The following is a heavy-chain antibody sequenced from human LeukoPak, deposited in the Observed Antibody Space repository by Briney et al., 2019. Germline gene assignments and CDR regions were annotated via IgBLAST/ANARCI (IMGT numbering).Heavy chain of an antibody. D-gene: IGHD4-17*01. CDR3: ARATPYGQEFDY. CDR1: GFTFSSNFA. Sequence: GGSLRLSCAAPGFTFSSNFAMSWVRQVPGKGLEWVSYISSASSTIYYADSVKGRFTISRDNAKNSLYLQMNSLRADDTAVYYCARATPYGQEFDYWGQGTLVTVSS. J-gene: IGHJ4*02. V-gene: IGHV3-48*01. CDR2: ISSASSTI.